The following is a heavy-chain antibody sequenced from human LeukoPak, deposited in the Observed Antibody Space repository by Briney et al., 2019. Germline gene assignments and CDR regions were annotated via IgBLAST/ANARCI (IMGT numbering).Heavy chain of an antibody. CDR3: ARGYDKGSGSYYRDYYYYYGMDV. V-gene: IGHV3-21*01. Sequence: ETLSLTCTVSGGSVSSGSYDWSWIRQPPGKGLEWVSSISSSSSYIYYADSVKGRFTISRDNAKNSLYLQMNSLRAEDTAVYYCARGYDKGSGSYYRDYYYYYGMDVWGQGTTVTVSS. D-gene: IGHD3-10*01. CDR2: ISSSSSYI. CDR1: GGSVSSGSYD. J-gene: IGHJ6*02.